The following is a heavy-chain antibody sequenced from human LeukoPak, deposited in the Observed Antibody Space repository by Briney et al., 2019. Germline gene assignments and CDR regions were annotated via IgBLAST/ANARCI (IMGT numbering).Heavy chain of an antibody. CDR3: AELGITMIGGV. J-gene: IGHJ6*04. CDR1: GFTFSTYN. CDR2: ISSSGSTI. Sequence: GGSLRLSCEASGFTFSTYNMNWVRQAPGKGLEWVSYISSSGSTIYYADSVKGRFTISRDNAKNSLYLQMNSLRAEDTAVYYCAELGITMIGGVWGKGTTVTISS. D-gene: IGHD3-10*02. V-gene: IGHV3-48*04.